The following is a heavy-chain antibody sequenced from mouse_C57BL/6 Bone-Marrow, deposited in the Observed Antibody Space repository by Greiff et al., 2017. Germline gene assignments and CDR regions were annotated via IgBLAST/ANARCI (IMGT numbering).Heavy chain of an antibody. CDR2: IDPETGGT. CDR1: GYTFPDYE. J-gene: IGHJ2*01. V-gene: IGHV1-15*01. D-gene: IGHD1-1*01. Sequence: VQLQESGAELVRPGASVTLSCKASGYTFPDYEMHWVKQTPVHGLEWIGAIDPETGGTAYNQKFKGKAILTADKSSSTAYMELRSLTSEDSAVYYCTREITTVVATDYWGQGTTLTVSS. CDR3: TREITTVVATDY.